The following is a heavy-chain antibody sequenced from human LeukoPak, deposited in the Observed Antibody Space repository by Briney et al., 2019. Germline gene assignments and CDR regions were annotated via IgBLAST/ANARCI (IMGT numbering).Heavy chain of an antibody. V-gene: IGHV1-69*13. D-gene: IGHD4/OR15-4a*01. CDR1: GGTFSSHA. CDR3: ARGGPYGGYFDY. Sequence: VASVKVSCKASGGTFSSHAISWVRQAPGQGLEWMGGIIPIFGTANYAQKFQGRVTITADESTSTAYMELSSLRSEDTAVYYCARGGPYGGYFDYWGQGTLVTVSS. J-gene: IGHJ4*02. CDR2: IIPIFGTA.